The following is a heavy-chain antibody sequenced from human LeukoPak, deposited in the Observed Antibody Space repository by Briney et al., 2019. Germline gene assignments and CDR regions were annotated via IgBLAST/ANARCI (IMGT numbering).Heavy chain of an antibody. CDR2: IYYSGST. CDR1: GGSISSSSYY. CDR3: ARDWSYYDILTGYYPYYMDV. V-gene: IGHV4-39*07. Sequence: SETLSLTCTVSGGSISSSSYYWGWIRQPPGKGLEWIGSIYYSGSTYYNPSLKSRVTISVDTSKNQFSLKLSSVTAADTAVYYCARDWSYYDILTGYYPYYMDVWGKGTTVTVSS. D-gene: IGHD3-9*01. J-gene: IGHJ6*03.